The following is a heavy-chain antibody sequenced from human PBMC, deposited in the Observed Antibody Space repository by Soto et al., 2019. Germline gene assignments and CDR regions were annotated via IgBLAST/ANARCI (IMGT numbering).Heavy chain of an antibody. V-gene: IGHV4-59*08. Sequence: TSETLSLTCTVSGASVSNFHWSWIRQPPGKGLEWIGYMYYSGSTNYNPSLKNRVSISVDTSKNQFSLRVTSVTAADTAMYYCARHIGSSWSNWFDLWGQGTLVTVSS. CDR2: MYYSGST. CDR3: ARHIGSSWSNWFDL. CDR1: GASVSNFH. D-gene: IGHD6-13*01. J-gene: IGHJ5*02.